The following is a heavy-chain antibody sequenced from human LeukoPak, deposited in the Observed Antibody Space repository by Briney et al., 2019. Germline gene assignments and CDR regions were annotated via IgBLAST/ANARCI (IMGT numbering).Heavy chain of an antibody. J-gene: IGHJ6*02. Sequence: PPGGSLRLSCAASGFTFSSCAIHWVRQAPGKGLEWVAVISYDGNNKYYADSVKGRFTISRDNSKNTLYLQMNSLRAEDTAVYYCAPGWFGELILNSHYYGMAVWGQGTTVTVSS. CDR3: APGWFGELILNSHYYGMAV. V-gene: IGHV3-30-3*01. D-gene: IGHD3-10*01. CDR1: GFTFSSCA. CDR2: ISYDGNNK.